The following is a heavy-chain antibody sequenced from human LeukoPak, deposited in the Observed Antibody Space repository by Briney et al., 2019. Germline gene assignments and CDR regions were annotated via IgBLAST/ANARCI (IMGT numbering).Heavy chain of an antibody. CDR2: IYYSGST. CDR1: GGSISSSSYY. J-gene: IGHJ4*02. Sequence: SETLSLTCTVSGGSISSSSYYWGWIRQPPGKGLEWIGSIYYSGSTYYNPSLKRRVTISVDTSQNQFSLKLSSVAAADTAVYYGARHISVGATEAIDYWGQGTLVTVSS. V-gene: IGHV4-39*01. D-gene: IGHD1-26*01. CDR3: ARHISVGATEAIDY.